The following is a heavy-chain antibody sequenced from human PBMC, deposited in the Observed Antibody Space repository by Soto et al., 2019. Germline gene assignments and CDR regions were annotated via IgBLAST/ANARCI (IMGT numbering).Heavy chain of an antibody. CDR2: ISGSGGST. D-gene: IGHD1-7*01. V-gene: IGHV3-23*01. CDR1: GFTFSSYA. Sequence: EVQLLESGGGLVQPGGSLRLSCAASGFTFSSYAMSWVRQAPGKGLEWVSAISGSGGSTYYADSVKGRFTISRDNSNNTLYLQMNSLRAEDTAVYYCAKGPYNWNYVHYFDYWGQGTLVTVSS. J-gene: IGHJ4*02. CDR3: AKGPYNWNYVHYFDY.